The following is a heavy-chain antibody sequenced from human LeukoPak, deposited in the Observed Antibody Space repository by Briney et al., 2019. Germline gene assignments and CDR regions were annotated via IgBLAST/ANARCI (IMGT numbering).Heavy chain of an antibody. CDR1: EFTLSNYW. V-gene: IGHV3-7*01. Sequence: PGGSLRLSCAASEFTLSNYWMTWVRQAPGKGLEWVANIKEDGSDKYYVDSVKGRFTISRDNAKNSLYLQMNNLRAEDTAVYYCARDVGYFRFDYWGQGTLVTVSS. D-gene: IGHD5-18*01. CDR3: ARDVGYFRFDY. CDR2: IKEDGSDK. J-gene: IGHJ4*02.